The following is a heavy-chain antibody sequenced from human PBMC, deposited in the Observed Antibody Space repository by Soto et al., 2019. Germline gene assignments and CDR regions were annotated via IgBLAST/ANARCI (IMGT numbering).Heavy chain of an antibody. CDR1: GFTFSSYG. J-gene: IGHJ5*02. V-gene: IGHV3-30*18. Sequence: QVQLVESGGGVVQPGRSLRLSCAASGFTFSSYGMHWVRQAPGKGLEWVAVISYDGSNKYYADSVKGRFTISRDNSKNTLYLQMNSLRAEDTAVYYCAKVFFDDDPWGQGTLVTASS. CDR2: ISYDGSNK. CDR3: AKVFFDDDP. D-gene: IGHD3-3*01.